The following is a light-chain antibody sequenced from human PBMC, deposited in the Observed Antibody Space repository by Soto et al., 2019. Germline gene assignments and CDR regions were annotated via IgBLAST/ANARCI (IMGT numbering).Light chain of an antibody. V-gene: IGKV3-20*01. CDR1: QSVSSDY. J-gene: IGKJ4*01. Sequence: EIVLTQSPGTLSLSPGARATLSCRASQSVSSDYLAWYQQKPGQAPRLLIYGASSRATGIPDRFSGSGSETDFSLTISRLEPEDFAVYYCQQYGSSPQTFGGGTKVEIK. CDR3: QQYGSSPQT. CDR2: GAS.